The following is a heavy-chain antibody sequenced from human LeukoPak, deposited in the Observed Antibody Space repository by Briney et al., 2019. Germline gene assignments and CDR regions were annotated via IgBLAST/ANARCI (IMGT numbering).Heavy chain of an antibody. D-gene: IGHD6-6*01. V-gene: IGHV1-2*02. CDR2: INPNSGGT. J-gene: IGHJ6*03. CDR3: ARKYYYYYYMDV. CDR1: GYTLTELS. Sequence: GASVKVSCKVSGYTLTELSMHWVRQAPGQGLEWMGWINPNSGGTNYAQKFQGRVTMTRDTSISTAYMELSRLRSDDTAVYYCARKYYYYYYMDVWGKGTTVTVSS.